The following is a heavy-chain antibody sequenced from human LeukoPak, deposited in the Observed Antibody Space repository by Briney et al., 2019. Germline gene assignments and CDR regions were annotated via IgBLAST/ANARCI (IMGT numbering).Heavy chain of an antibody. Sequence: ASVTVSCKASGYTFTGYDVNWVRRAPGQGLEWLGWMNPNSGNTGYAQKFQGRVTMTRDTSISTAYMELSSLRSEDTAVYYCARVIAARWDLTDYWGQGTLVTVSS. CDR3: ARVIAARWDLTDY. CDR2: MNPNSGNT. V-gene: IGHV1-8*01. J-gene: IGHJ4*02. D-gene: IGHD6-6*01. CDR1: GYTFTGYD.